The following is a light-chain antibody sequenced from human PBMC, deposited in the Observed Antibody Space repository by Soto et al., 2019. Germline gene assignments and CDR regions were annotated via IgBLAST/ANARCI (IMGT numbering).Light chain of an antibody. CDR3: QQYGDSPLT. CDR2: AAS. CDR1: QSVTVNS. Sequence: RVALSCRASQSVTVNSLAWYQQKPGQAPRLLIYAASTRAAAVPDRFTGSGSGTDFALTISRLEPEDFGVYYCQQYGDSPLTSGPGTKVDIK. J-gene: IGKJ3*01. V-gene: IGKV3-20*01.